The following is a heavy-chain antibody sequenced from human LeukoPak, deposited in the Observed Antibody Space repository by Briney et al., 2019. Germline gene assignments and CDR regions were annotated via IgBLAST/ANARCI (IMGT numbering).Heavy chain of an antibody. CDR3: ARDWELGH. Sequence: SETLSLTCTVSGGSIGSFFWSWIRQSPGKGLEWIGFIYEKGRTSYNPSLKSRVTISVDTSKNQFSLTLTSMTAADTAVYYCARDWELGHWGRGILVTVTS. D-gene: IGHD1-26*01. CDR2: IYEKGRT. J-gene: IGHJ4*02. CDR1: GGSIGSFF. V-gene: IGHV4-59*01.